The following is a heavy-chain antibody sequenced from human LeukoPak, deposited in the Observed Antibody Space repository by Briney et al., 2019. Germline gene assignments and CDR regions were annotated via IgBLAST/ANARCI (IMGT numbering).Heavy chain of an antibody. J-gene: IGHJ4*02. CDR1: GFTINNYF. CDR3: ASQLGGTRFH. V-gene: IGHV4-59*01. Sequence: SETLSLTCTVSGFTINNYFWSWIRQPPGKGLEWIGYVYYNGITNYNPSLNSRVFTSLATTTNHFSLRLNSRTAPETSSYYSASQLGGTRFHWGGGTVVSVSS. D-gene: IGHD1/OR15-1a*01. CDR2: VYYNGIT.